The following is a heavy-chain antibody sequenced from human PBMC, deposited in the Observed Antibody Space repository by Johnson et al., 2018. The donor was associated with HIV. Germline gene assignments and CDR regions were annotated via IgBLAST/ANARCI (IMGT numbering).Heavy chain of an antibody. Sequence: MQLVESGGGLVQPGGSLRLSCAASGFTFSCYDVHWVRQATGKGLEWVSPIGTAGDTYYPGSVKGRFTFSRDHSKNTLYLQMNSLRAEDTAVYYCARGGRWGWRGNDAFDIWGQGTMVTVSS. J-gene: IGHJ3*02. CDR3: ARGGRWGWRGNDAFDI. CDR2: IGTAGDT. V-gene: IGHV3-13*01. D-gene: IGHD3-3*01. CDR1: GFTFSCYD.